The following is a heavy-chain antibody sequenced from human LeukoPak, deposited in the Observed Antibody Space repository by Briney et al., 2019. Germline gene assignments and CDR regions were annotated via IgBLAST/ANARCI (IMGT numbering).Heavy chain of an antibody. J-gene: IGHJ4*02. V-gene: IGHV6-1*01. CDR3: AREERVTFAPTYDY. D-gene: IGHD2-21*02. CDR1: WDSASSNSAA. CDR2: TYYRSTPYT. Sequence: SQTPLLISAISWDSASSNSAAWNLSRQSPSRGLELLRMTYYRSTPYTDYAVSVKSRITINPATSKNQFSLPLKSVTPQPTAVYYCAREERVTFAPTYDYWGQGALVTVSS.